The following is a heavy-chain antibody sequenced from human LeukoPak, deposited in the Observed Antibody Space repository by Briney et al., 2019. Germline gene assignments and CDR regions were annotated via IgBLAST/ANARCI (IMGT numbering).Heavy chain of an antibody. J-gene: IGHJ4*02. CDR1: GGSISSGSYY. CDR3: ARDLGLRYSDWLDY. D-gene: IGHD3-9*01. V-gene: IGHV4-61*02. Sequence: SETLSITCTVSGGSISSGSYYWSWIRQPAGKGLEWIGRIYTSGSTNYNPSLKSRVTISVDTSKNQFSLKLSSVTAADTAVYYCARDLGLRYSDWLDYWGQGTLVTVSS. CDR2: IYTSGST.